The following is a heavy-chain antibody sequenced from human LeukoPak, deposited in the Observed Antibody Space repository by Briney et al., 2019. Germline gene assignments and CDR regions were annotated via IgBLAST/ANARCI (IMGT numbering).Heavy chain of an antibody. CDR2: ISGSGGST. J-gene: IGHJ5*02. D-gene: IGHD3-3*01. CDR3: AKDGTYYDFWSGYSHNWFDP. CDR1: GFTFSSYA. Sequence: GGSLRLSCAASGFTFSSYAMSWVRQAPGKGLEWVSAISGSGGSTYYAGSVKGRFTISRDNSKNTLYLQMNSLRAEDTAVYYCAKDGTYYDFWSGYSHNWFDPWGQGTLVTVSS. V-gene: IGHV3-23*01.